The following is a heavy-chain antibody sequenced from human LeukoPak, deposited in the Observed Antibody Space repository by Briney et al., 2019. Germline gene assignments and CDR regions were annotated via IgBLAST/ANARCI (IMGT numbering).Heavy chain of an antibody. CDR3: ARADRRRPPYSSSWYSENIFDY. J-gene: IGHJ4*02. D-gene: IGHD6-13*01. CDR1: GYTFTSYY. CDR2: INPSGGST. V-gene: IGHV1-46*01. Sequence: GASVKVSCKASGYTFTSYYMNWVRQAPGQGLEWMGIINPSGGSTSYAQKFQGSVTMTRDTSTSTVYMELSSLRSEDTAVYYCARADRRRPPYSSSWYSENIFDYWGQGTLVTVSS.